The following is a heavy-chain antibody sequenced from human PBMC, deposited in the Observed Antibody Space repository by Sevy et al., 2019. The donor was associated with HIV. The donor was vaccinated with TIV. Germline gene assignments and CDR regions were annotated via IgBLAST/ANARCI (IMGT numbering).Heavy chain of an antibody. Sequence: SETLSLTYTVSADSINSYYYSWIRQPPGGGLEWIGFMSYSAFTNSNPSLKSRVTLSIDTSKNQISLKLTSVTPADTAIYFCASDQGAGYFDHWGQGTLVTVSS. J-gene: IGHJ4*02. CDR1: ADSINSYY. CDR2: MSYSAFT. V-gene: IGHV4-59*13. CDR3: ASDQGAGYFDH.